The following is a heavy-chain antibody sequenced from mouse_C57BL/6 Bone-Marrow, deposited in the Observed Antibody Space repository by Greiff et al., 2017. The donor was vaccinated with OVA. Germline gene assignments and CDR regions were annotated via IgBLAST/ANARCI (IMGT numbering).Heavy chain of an antibody. J-gene: IGHJ1*03. V-gene: IGHV1-85*01. CDR1: GYTFTSYD. CDR2: IYPRDGST. D-gene: IGHD1-1*01. CDR3: ARFYYGIYWYFDV. Sequence: VKLQESGPELVKPGASVKLSCKASGYTFTSYDINWVKQRPGQGLEWIGWIYPRDGSTKYNEKFKGKATLTVDTSSSTAYMELHSLTSEDAAVYFCARFYYGIYWYFDVWGTGTTVTVSS.